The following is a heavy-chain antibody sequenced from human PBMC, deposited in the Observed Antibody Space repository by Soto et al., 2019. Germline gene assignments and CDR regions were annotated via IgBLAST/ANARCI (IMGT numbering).Heavy chain of an antibody. CDR2: MNHDGSLI. CDR3: AKYSGSYSFEN. Sequence: EVHLVESGGDLVQPGGSLRLSCATSGFNFNTYWMSWVRQAPGKGLEWVANMNHDGSLIYYLDSVKGRFTISRDNANNLLFLQMNSLRADDTAVYYCAKYSGSYSFENWGQGTLVTVSS. CDR1: GFNFNTYW. V-gene: IGHV3-7*02. D-gene: IGHD1-26*01. J-gene: IGHJ4*02.